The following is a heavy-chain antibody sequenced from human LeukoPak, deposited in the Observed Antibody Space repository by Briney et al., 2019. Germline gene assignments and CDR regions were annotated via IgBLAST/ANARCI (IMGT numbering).Heavy chain of an antibody. D-gene: IGHD3-10*01. CDR3: ARHIGGSGSHDAFDI. CDR2: IYYSGST. V-gene: IGHV4-39*01. CDR1: GGSISSDSYF. Sequence: SETLSLTCTVSGGSISSDSYFWGWIRQSPGKGLEWIGSIYYSGSTYYNPSLKGRVTISVDTSKNQFSLKLSSVTAADTAVYRCARHIGGSGSHDAFDIWGQGTMVTVSS. J-gene: IGHJ3*02.